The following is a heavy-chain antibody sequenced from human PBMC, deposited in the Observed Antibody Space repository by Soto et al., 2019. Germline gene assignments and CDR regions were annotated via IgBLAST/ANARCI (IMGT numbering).Heavy chain of an antibody. CDR1: GGSFSGYY. J-gene: IGHJ5*02. Sequence: TSETLSLTCAGYGGSFSGYYWSWIRQPPGKGLEWIGEINHSGSTNYNPSLKSRVTISVDTSKNQFSLKLSSVTAADTAVYYCARSPNSVVVAATPGAWFDPCGKGSLVTVAS. CDR3: ARSPNSVVVAATPGAWFDP. CDR2: INHSGST. V-gene: IGHV4-34*01. D-gene: IGHD2-15*01.